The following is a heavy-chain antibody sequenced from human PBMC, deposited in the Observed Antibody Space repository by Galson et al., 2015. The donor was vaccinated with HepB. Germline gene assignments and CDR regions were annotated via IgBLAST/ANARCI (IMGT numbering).Heavy chain of an antibody. CDR2: IWHDGSQE. J-gene: IGHJ4*02. CDR1: GFSFSHHG. Sequence: SLRLSCAASGFSFSHHGMHWARQAPGKGLEWLAIIWHDGSQEYYADSVKGRFTISRDNSRNTVYLHMNSLRAEDMAVYYCGRDAWYNGGWYWTVDYWGQGTLVTVSS. D-gene: IGHD6-19*01. CDR3: GRDAWYNGGWYWTVDY. V-gene: IGHV3-33*01.